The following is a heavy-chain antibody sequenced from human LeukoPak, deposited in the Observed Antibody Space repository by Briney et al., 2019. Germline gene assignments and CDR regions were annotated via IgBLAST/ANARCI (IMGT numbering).Heavy chain of an antibody. CDR1: GFTFSSYA. Sequence: GGSLRLSCAASGFTFSSYAMSWVRQAPGKGLEWVSGISGSGYFTYYAGSVKGRFTISRDNSKNTLYLQMNSLRAEDTAGYYCAKGAGGSGSNDAYDIWGQGKMVTVSS. D-gene: IGHD3-10*01. J-gene: IGHJ3*02. CDR2: ISGSGYFT. CDR3: AKGAGGSGSNDAYDI. V-gene: IGHV3-23*01.